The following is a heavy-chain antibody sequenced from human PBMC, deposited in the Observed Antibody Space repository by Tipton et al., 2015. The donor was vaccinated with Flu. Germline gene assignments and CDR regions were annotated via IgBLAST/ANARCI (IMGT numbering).Heavy chain of an antibody. V-gene: IGHV1-18*01. CDR1: GYTFSNFD. Sequence: QLVQSGAEVKKPGASVKVSCKASGYTFSNFDITWVRQAPGQGLEWMGWISPNNGNTKYAQIFRGRVTMTTDTSTSTAYMELRSLRFADTAVYYCVRRYCSGGICYYGLDVWGQGTTVTVSS. D-gene: IGHD2-15*01. J-gene: IGHJ6*02. CDR3: VRRYCSGGICYYGLDV. CDR2: ISPNNGNT.